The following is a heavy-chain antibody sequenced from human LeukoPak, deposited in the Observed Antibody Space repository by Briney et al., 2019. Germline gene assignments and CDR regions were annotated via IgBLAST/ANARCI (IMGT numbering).Heavy chain of an antibody. Sequence: GGSLRLSCAASGFTFSSYGMHWVRQAPGKGLEWVAVISYDGSNKYYADSVKGRFTISRDNSKNTLYLQTNSLRAEDTAVYYCAKELIPYGDYEDYFDYWGQGTLVTVSS. D-gene: IGHD4-17*01. V-gene: IGHV3-30*18. J-gene: IGHJ4*02. CDR1: GFTFSSYG. CDR2: ISYDGSNK. CDR3: AKELIPYGDYEDYFDY.